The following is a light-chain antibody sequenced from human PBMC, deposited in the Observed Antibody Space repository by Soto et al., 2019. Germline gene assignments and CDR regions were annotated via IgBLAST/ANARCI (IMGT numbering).Light chain of an antibody. V-gene: IGLV2-14*01. CDR3: TSYTNSFTYV. J-gene: IGLJ1*01. CDR2: EVT. CDR1: SSDVGDFDC. Sequence: QSALTQPASVSGSPGQSITISCTGTSSDVGDFDCVSWYQQHPGKAPKLMIYEVTNRPSGVSNRFSGSKSGNTASLTISGLLAEDEADYYCTSYTNSFTYVFGTGTKVTVL.